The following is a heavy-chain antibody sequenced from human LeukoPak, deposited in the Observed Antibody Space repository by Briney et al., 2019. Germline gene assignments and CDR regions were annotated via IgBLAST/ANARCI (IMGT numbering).Heavy chain of an antibody. D-gene: IGHD2-2*01. CDR1: GGSISSGSYF. J-gene: IGHJ5*02. CDR3: ARGQGWYARWFDP. CDR2: IYTSGST. Sequence: PSQTLSLTCTVSGGSISSGSYFWSWIRQPAGKGLEWIGRIYTSGSTNYNPSLKSRVTISVDTSKNQFSLKLSSVTAADTAVYYCARGQGWYARWFDPWGQGTLVTVSS. V-gene: IGHV4-61*02.